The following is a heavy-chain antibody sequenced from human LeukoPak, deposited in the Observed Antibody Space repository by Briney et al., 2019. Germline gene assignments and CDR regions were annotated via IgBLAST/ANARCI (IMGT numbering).Heavy chain of an antibody. V-gene: IGHV4-34*01. CDR1: GGSFSGYY. J-gene: IGHJ4*02. Sequence: PSETLSLTCAVYGGSFSGYYWSWIRQPPGKALEWIGEINHSGSTNYNPSLKSRVTISVDTSKNQFSLKLSSVTAADTAVYYCARKLIVLTPAYFDYWGQGNLVTVSS. CDR2: INHSGST. CDR3: ARKLIVLTPAYFDY. D-gene: IGHD2-8*02.